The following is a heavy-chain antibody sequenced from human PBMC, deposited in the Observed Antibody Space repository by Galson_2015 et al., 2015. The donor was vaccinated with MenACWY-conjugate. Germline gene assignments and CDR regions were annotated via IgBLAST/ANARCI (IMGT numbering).Heavy chain of an antibody. CDR2: IKQDGSEE. J-gene: IGHJ4*02. V-gene: IGHV3-7*03. Sequence: SLRLSCAASGFTFSSYWMSWVRQAPGKGLEWVANIKQDGSEEYYVDSVKGRFTISRDNAKNSLYLRMNSLRAEDTAMYYCASQTWTGYFDYWGQGILVTVSS. CDR1: GFTFSSYW. D-gene: IGHD3-10*01. CDR3: ASQTWTGYFDY.